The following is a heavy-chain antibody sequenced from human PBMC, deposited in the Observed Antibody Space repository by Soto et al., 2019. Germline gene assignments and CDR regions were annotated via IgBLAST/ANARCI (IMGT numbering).Heavy chain of an antibody. V-gene: IGHV1-46*03. J-gene: IGHJ5*02. Sequence: YRDWGRQTKRKGREWLGIINPSGGSTSYAQKFQGRVTMTTDTSTSTVYMELSSLRSEDTAVYYCARALCEGDYIIASMENWFDPWGQGTLVTVSS. CDR3: ARALCEGDYIIASMENWFDP. CDR2: INPSGGST. CDR1: Y. D-gene: IGHD4-17*01.